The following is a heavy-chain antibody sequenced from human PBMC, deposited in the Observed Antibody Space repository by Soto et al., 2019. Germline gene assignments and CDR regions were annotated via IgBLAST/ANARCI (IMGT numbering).Heavy chain of an antibody. Sequence: EVQLVESGGGLVQPGGSLRLSCAASGFTFSSYSMNWVRQAPGKGLEWVSYISSSSSTIYYADSVKGRFTISRDNAKNALYLQMNSRRDEDTAVYYCAREPTDTYSRKYYYGMDVWGQGTTVTVSS. CDR1: GFTFSSYS. CDR3: AREPTDTYSRKYYYGMDV. CDR2: ISSSSSTI. J-gene: IGHJ6*02. D-gene: IGHD1-26*01. V-gene: IGHV3-48*02.